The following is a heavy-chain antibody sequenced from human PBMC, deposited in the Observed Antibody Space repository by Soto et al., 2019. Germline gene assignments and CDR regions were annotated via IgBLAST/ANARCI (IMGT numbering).Heavy chain of an antibody. Sequence: ESGGGLVQPGGSLRLSCAGSGFTFSTYNMDWVRQAPGKGLEWISYITNTGETIYYADSVRGRFTISRDNAKNALFLQMNSLRDEDTAVYYCAREGDRGYDMDVWGQGTTVTVSS. CDR1: GFTFSTYN. CDR3: AREGDRGYDMDV. V-gene: IGHV3-48*02. J-gene: IGHJ6*02. CDR2: ITNTGETI.